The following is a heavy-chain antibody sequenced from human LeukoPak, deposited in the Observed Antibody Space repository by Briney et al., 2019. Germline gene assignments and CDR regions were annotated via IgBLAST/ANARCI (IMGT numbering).Heavy chain of an antibody. V-gene: IGHV4-34*01. CDR2: IDHGGST. J-gene: IGHJ6*04. CDR3: ARLRRYCSNTSCPKTLDV. D-gene: IGHD2-2*01. CDR1: GGSFSAYY. Sequence: SETLSLTCAVNGGSFSAYYWNWIRQPPGKGLEWIGEIDHGGSTNYNPPLKSRVTISVDTSKNQFSLKLSSVTAADTAVYYCARLRRYCSNTSCPKTLDVWGKGTTVSVSS.